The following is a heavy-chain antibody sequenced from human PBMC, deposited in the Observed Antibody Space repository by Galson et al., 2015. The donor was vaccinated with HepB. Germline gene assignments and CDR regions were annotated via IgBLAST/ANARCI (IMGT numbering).Heavy chain of an antibody. V-gene: IGHV3-64D*06. D-gene: IGHD6-13*01. CDR3: VKAGNWGSSWYYFGPWAHHIIGMDV. CDR1: GFTFSSYA. J-gene: IGHJ6*02. CDR2: ISSNGGST. Sequence: SLRLSCAASGFTFSSYAMHWVRQAPGKGLEYVSAISSNGGSTYYADSVKGRFTISRDNSKNTLYLQMSSLRAEDTAVYYCVKAGNWGSSWYYFGPWAHHIIGMDVRGQGTTVTVSS.